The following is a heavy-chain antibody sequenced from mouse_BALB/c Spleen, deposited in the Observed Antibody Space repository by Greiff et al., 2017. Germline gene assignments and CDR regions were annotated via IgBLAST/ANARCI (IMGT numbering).Heavy chain of an antibody. CDR2: INPYNDGT. Sequence: EVQLQQSGPELVKPGASVKMSCKASGYTFTSYVMHWVKQKPGQGLEWIGYINPYNDGTKYNEKFKGKATLTSNKSSSTAYMELSSLTSEDSAVYYCTREGARTPHYIDYWGQGTTLTVSS. CDR3: TREGARTPHYIDY. V-gene: IGHV1-14*01. CDR1: GYTFTSYV. D-gene: IGHD3-1*01. J-gene: IGHJ2*01.